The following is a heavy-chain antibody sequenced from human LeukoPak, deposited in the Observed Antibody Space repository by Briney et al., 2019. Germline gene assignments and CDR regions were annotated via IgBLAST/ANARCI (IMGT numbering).Heavy chain of an antibody. D-gene: IGHD7-27*01. V-gene: IGHV3-64*04. Sequence: GGSLRLSCSASGFTFSCYAMHWVRQTAGKGLEFVSGISSNGGSTYYADSLKGRFTISRDNSKNTLYLQMNSLSAEDTAVYYCAREDPGHWARRAFDIWGQGTVVTVTS. CDR3: AREDPGHWARRAFDI. CDR2: ISSNGGST. J-gene: IGHJ3*02. CDR1: GFTFSCYA.